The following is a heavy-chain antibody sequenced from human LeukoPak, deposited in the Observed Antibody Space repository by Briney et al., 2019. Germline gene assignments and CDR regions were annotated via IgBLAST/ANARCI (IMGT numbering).Heavy chain of an antibody. CDR3: ARQSSSCPNLGCCDN. V-gene: IGHV4-59*08. J-gene: IGHJ4*02. CDR1: GGSIHGYY. Sequence: KASETLSLTCTVSGGSIHGYYWSWIRQPPGKGLEWIGYIYYSGSTNYNPSLKSRVTISVDTSKNQFSLDLTSVTAADTALYYCARQSSSCPNLGCCDNWGLGTLVTVSS. D-gene: IGHD6-13*01. CDR2: IYYSGST.